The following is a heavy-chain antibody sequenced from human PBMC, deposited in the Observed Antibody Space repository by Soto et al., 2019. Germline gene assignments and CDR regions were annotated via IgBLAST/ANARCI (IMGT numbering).Heavy chain of an antibody. V-gene: IGHV3-48*02. J-gene: IGHJ5*02. Sequence: EVQLVESGGGLVQPGGSLRLSCAASGFTFSSYSMNWVRQAPGKGLEWVSYISSSSSTIYYADAVKGRFTFSRDNAKNSLYRRMISLIDEDTAVYYGAREGSPTWGGWSYNWFDPWGQGTLVTVSS. CDR1: GFTFSSYS. CDR2: ISSSSSTI. CDR3: AREGSPTWGGWSYNWFDP. D-gene: IGHD6-19*01.